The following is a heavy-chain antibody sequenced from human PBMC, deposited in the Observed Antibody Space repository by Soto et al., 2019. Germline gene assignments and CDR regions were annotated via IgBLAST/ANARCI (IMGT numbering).Heavy chain of an antibody. D-gene: IGHD4-17*01. Sequence: ASVKVSCKASGYTFTSYGISWVRQAPGQGLEWMGWISAYNGNTNYAQKLQGRVTMTTDTSTSTAYMELRSLRSDDTAVYYCARKTGTKVKYYGMDVWGQGTTVTVSS. CDR1: GYTFTSYG. CDR3: ARKTGTKVKYYGMDV. J-gene: IGHJ6*02. CDR2: ISAYNGNT. V-gene: IGHV1-18*01.